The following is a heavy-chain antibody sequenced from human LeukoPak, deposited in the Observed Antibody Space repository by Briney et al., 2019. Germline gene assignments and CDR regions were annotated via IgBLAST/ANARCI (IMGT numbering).Heavy chain of an antibody. CDR2: IIPIFGTA. D-gene: IGHD3-10*01. V-gene: IGHV1-69*05. J-gene: IGHJ4*02. Sequence: GASVKVSCKASGGTFSSYAISWVRQAPGQGLEWMGGIIPIFGTANYAQELQGRVTMTTDTSTSTAYMELRSLRSDDTAVYYCAREPVRGVIHLYDYWGQGTLVTVSS. CDR3: AREPVRGVIHLYDY. CDR1: GGTFSSYA.